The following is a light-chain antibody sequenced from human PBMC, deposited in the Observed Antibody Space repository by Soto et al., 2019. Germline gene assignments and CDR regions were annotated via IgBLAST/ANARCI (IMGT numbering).Light chain of an antibody. V-gene: IGKV3-15*01. CDR1: QTVRSN. CDR2: GAS. CDR3: QQYNIWPPWT. J-gene: IGKJ1*01. Sequence: EIVMTQSPATVSLSPGERATLSCMASQTVRSNLAWYQQKPGQAPRLLIYGASTRAPGIPARFSGSGSGTEFTLTISSLQSEDFAIYYCQQYNIWPPWTFGQGTKVDIK.